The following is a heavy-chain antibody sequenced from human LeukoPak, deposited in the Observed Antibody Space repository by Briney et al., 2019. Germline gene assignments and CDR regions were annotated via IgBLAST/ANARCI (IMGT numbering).Heavy chain of an antibody. D-gene: IGHD3-3*01. V-gene: IGHV3-30*18. J-gene: IGHJ6*02. CDR3: ANGGLRFLEWLPVDV. CDR2: ISYDGSNK. CDR1: GFTFSSYG. Sequence: GGSPRLSCAASGFTFSSYGMHWVRQAPGKGLEWEAVISYDGSNKYYADSVKGRFTISRDNSKNTLYLQMNSLRAEDTAVYYCANGGLRFLEWLPVDVWGQGTTVTVSS.